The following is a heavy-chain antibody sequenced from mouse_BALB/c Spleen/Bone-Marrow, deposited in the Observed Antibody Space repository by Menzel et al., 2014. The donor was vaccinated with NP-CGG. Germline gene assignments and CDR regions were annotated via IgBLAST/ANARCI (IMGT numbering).Heavy chain of an antibody. CDR1: GYSFTGYT. D-gene: IGHD2-10*02. J-gene: IGHJ4*01. CDR2: INPYNGGS. CDR3: ARGSMATRYYAMDY. V-gene: IGHV1-31*01. Sequence: EVQLQQSGPELVKPGTSMKISCKASGYSFTGYTMNWVKQTLGKNLEWIGLINPYNGGSSYNQKFKGKATLTVDKSSSTAYMELLSLTSEDSAVYYCARGSMATRYYAMDYWGQGTSVTVSS.